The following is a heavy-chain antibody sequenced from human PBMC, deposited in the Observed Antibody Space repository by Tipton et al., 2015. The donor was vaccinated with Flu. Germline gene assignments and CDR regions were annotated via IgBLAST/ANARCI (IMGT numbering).Heavy chain of an antibody. CDR1: GGSISDYY. D-gene: IGHD5-24*01. CDR2: IFYTGNT. CDR3: ARKMAAVAPFDH. V-gene: IGHV4-59*13. J-gene: IGHJ5*02. Sequence: TLSLTCSLSGGSISDYYYTWIRQPPGKGLEWIGSIFYTGNTDYSPSLKSRVTISLDTSKNQFSLELTSMTAADTAVYFCARKMAAVAPFDHWGPGTLVTVSS.